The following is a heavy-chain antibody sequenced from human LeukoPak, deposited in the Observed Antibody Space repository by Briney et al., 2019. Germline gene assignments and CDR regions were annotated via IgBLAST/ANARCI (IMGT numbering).Heavy chain of an antibody. CDR1: GGTFSSYA. CDR3: ARDLEDCSSTSCPLNWFDP. D-gene: IGHD2-2*01. Sequence: SVKVSCKASGGTFSSYAISWVRQAPGQGLEWMRGIIPIFGTANYAQKFQGRVTITADESTSTAYMELSSLRSEDTAVYYCARDLEDCSSTSCPLNWFDPWGQGTLVTVSS. J-gene: IGHJ5*02. CDR2: IIPIFGTA. V-gene: IGHV1-69*13.